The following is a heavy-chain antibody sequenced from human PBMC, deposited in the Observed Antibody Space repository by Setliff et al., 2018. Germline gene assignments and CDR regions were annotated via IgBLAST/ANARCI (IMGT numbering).Heavy chain of an antibody. Sequence: ASVKVSCKASGYTFTSYDINWVRQATGQGLEWMGWMNPNSGNTGYAQKFQGRVTMTRNTSISTAYMELSSLRSEDTAVYYCLKKIIAGAGPPYDYFDYWGQGTLVTVSS. CDR1: GYTFTSYD. D-gene: IGHD1-26*01. J-gene: IGHJ4*02. CDR3: LKKIIAGAGPPYDYFDY. CDR2: MNPNSGNT. V-gene: IGHV1-8*02.